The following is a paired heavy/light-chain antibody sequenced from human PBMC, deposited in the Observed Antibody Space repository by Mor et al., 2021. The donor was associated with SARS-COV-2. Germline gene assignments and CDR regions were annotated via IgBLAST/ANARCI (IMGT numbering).Light chain of an antibody. Sequence: EIVLTQSPATLSLSPGERATLSCRASQSVSSYLAWYQQKPGQAPRLLIYDASNRATGIPARFSGSGSGTDFTLTISSLEPEDFAVYYCQQRSNWPPRAAFGGGTKVEIK. CDR3: QQRSNWPPRAA. CDR1: QSVSSY. J-gene: IGKJ4*01. CDR2: DAS. V-gene: IGKV3-11*01.
Heavy chain of an antibody. V-gene: IGHV3-7*03. CDR3: ARVRAPHLATNIRYFDWLFHGGYYFDY. J-gene: IGHJ4*02. CDR2: IKQDGSEK. CDR1: GFTFSSYW. Sequence: EVQLVESGGGLVQPGGSLRLSCAASGFTFSSYWMSWVRQAPGKGLEWVANIKQDGSEKYYVDSVKGRFTISRDNAKNSLYLQMNSLRAEDTAVYYCARVRAPHLATNIRYFDWLFHGGYYFDYWGQGTLVTVSS. D-gene: IGHD3-9*01.